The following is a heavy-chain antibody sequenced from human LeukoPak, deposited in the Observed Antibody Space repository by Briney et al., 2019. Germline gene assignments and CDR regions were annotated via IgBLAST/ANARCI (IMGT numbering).Heavy chain of an antibody. CDR2: IKSKTDGGTT. V-gene: IGHV3-15*01. D-gene: IGHD3-10*01. CDR1: GFTFSNAW. Sequence: GGSLRLSCAASGFTFSNAWMSWVRQAPWKGLDWVGRIKSKTDGGTTDYAAPVKGRFTISRDDSKNTLYLQMDSLKTEDTAVYYCTTAASDYYGSGSYFYDWGQGTLVTVSS. CDR3: TTAASDYYGSGSYFYD. J-gene: IGHJ4*02.